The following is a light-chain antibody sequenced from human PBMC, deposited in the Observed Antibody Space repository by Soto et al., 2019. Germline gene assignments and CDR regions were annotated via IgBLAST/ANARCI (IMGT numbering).Light chain of an antibody. V-gene: IGKV2-28*01. J-gene: IGKJ2*01. CDR3: MQALQTPS. CDR2: LGS. Sequence: DVVMTQSPLSLPVTPGEPASISCRSSQSLLHRNGKNYLDWYLQKPGQSPQLLIYLGSNRASGVPDRFSGSESGTDFTLKISRVEAEDVGVYYCMQALQTPSFGQGTKQEIK. CDR1: QSLLHRNGKNY.